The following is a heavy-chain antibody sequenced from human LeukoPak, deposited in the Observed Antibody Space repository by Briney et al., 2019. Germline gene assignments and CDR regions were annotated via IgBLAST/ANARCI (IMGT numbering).Heavy chain of an antibody. CDR3: ARETVTTGPYYYYGMDV. CDR1: GFTFSSYG. CDR2: LWHDGSNK. V-gene: IGHV3-33*01. J-gene: IGHJ6*02. D-gene: IGHD4-11*01. Sequence: GGPLRLSCAASGFTFSSYGMHWVRQAPVKGLEWVAVLWHDGSNKYYADSVKGRFTISRDDTKNTLYLQMNSLRAEDTAVYYCARETVTTGPYYYYGMDVWGQGTTVTVSS.